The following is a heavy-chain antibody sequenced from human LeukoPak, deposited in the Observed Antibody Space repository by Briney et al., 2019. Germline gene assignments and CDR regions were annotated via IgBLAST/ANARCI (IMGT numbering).Heavy chain of an antibody. D-gene: IGHD3-16*01. CDR1: GGSICSRNW. CDR2: IYQSGSS. Sequence: SETLSLTCAVSGGSICSRNWWSWVRQPPGKGLQWIGEIYQSGSSIYNPSLRSRVTMSVDKSKDQLSLKLSSVTAADTAVYYCARGIGAADFWGQGILVTVSS. CDR3: ARGIGAADF. J-gene: IGHJ4*02. V-gene: IGHV4-4*02.